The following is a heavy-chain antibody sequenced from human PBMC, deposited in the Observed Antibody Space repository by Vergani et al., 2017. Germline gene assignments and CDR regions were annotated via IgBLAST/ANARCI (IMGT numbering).Heavy chain of an antibody. CDR3: ARDLVSGWNYYYYYMDV. Sequence: QVQLQQSGPGLVKPSQTLSLTCAISGDSVSSNSAAWNWIRQSPSRGLEWLGRTYYRSKWYNDYAVSVKSRITINPYTSKNKFTLQLNSVTPEDTAVYYCARDLVSGWNYYYYYMDVWGKGTTVTVSS. J-gene: IGHJ6*03. CDR1: GDSVSSNSAA. V-gene: IGHV6-1*01. CDR2: TYYRSKWYN. D-gene: IGHD3-16*01.